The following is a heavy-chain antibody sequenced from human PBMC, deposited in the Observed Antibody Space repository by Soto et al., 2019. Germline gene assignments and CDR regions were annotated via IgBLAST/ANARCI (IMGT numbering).Heavy chain of an antibody. D-gene: IGHD6-19*01. J-gene: IGHJ4*02. CDR2: INPIRGST. V-gene: IGHV1-46*01. CDR1: GYTFTSYY. Sequence: GASVKVSCKASGYTFTSYYMHWVRQAPGQGLEWMGIINPIRGSTSYAQKFQGRVTITRDKSTSTVYMELSSLRSEDTAVYYCARRHQWPHFWGQGTLVTVSS. CDR3: ARRHQWPHF.